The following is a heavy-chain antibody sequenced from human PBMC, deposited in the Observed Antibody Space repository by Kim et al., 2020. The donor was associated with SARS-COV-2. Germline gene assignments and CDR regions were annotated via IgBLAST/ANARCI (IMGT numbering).Heavy chain of an antibody. V-gene: IGHV4-30-2*05. J-gene: IGHJ6*03. CDR3: ARDKSVKVGYYYYMDV. D-gene: IGHD4-17*01. Sequence: LKSRVTRSVDTSKNQFSLKLSSVTAADTAVYYCARDKSVKVGYYYYMDVWGKGTTVTVSS.